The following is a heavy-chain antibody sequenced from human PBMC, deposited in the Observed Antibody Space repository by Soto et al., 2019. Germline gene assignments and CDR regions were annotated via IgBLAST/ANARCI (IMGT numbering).Heavy chain of an antibody. Sequence: QVQLVESGGGLVKPGGSLRLSCGASGFTFSDYYMSWIRQAPGKGLEWVSYISSSSSYTNYADSVQGRFTISRDNAKNSLYLQMYSLRAEDTAVYSCARDNRYSYTGGPFYNWCDPWGQGTLVTVSS. D-gene: IGHD5-18*01. J-gene: IGHJ5*02. V-gene: IGHV3-11*06. CDR3: ARDNRYSYTGGPFYNWCDP. CDR2: ISSSSSYT. CDR1: GFTFSDYY.